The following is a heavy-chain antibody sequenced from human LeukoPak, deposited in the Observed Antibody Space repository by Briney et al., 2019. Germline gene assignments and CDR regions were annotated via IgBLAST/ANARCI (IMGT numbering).Heavy chain of an antibody. D-gene: IGHD3-9*01. CDR1: GFTFSSYS. CDR2: ISSSSSYI. Sequence: GGSLRLSCAASGFTFSSYSMNWVRQAPGKGLEWVSSISSSSSYIYYADSVKGRFTISRDNAKNSLHLQMNSLRAEDTAVYYCARFFLTGYNFDYWGQGTLVTVSS. CDR3: ARFFLTGYNFDY. V-gene: IGHV3-21*01. J-gene: IGHJ4*02.